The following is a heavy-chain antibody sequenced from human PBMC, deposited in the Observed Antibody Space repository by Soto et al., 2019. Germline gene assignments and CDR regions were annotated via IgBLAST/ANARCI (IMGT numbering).Heavy chain of an antibody. Sequence: QLQLQESGPGLVKPSETLSLTCTVSGGSISSSSYYWGWIRQPPGKGLEWIGSIYYSGSTYYNPFLKSRVTISVDTSTNHFSLKVSSVTAADTAVYYCGRLRSISWYYCGYWGQGTLVTVSS. J-gene: IGHJ4*02. CDR2: IYYSGST. D-gene: IGHD6-13*01. CDR1: GGSISSSSYY. V-gene: IGHV4-39*01. CDR3: GRLRSISWYYCGY.